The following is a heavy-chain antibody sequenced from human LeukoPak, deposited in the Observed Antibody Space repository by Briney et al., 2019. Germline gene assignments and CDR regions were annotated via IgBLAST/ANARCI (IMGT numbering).Heavy chain of an antibody. V-gene: IGHV3-66*01. D-gene: IGHD5-12*01. Sequence: PGGSLRLSCAASGFTFSSYSMNWVRQAPGKGLEWVSVIYSGGSTYYADSVKGRFTISRDNSKNTLYLQMNSLRAEDTAVYYCARYGGYVRWGQGTLVTVSS. CDR3: ARYGGYVR. J-gene: IGHJ4*02. CDR1: GFTFSSYS. CDR2: IYSGGST.